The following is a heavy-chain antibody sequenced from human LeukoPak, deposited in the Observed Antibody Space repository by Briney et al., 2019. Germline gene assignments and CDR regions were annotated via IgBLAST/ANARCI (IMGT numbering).Heavy chain of an antibody. Sequence: ASVKVSSKVSGDALTELSMHWVRQAPGEGLEWMGGFDREDNEITYAQKFQGRVTMTEDKSTDTAYMELSSLRSEDRAVYYCARDLVGTSGYDSGLGYWGQGTLVTVSS. V-gene: IGHV1-24*01. D-gene: IGHD5-12*01. J-gene: IGHJ4*02. CDR3: ARDLVGTSGYDSGLGY. CDR2: FDREDNEI. CDR1: GDALTELS.